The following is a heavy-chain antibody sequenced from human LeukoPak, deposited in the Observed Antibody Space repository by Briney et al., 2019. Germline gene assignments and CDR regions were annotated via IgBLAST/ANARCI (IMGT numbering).Heavy chain of an antibody. CDR1: GYTFSGYD. Sequence: GSLKLSCAASGYTFSGYDMHWVRQAPGKGLEWMGCINPSGGSTYYADTVQGRVTMTRDTSISTAYMQLSRLRADDTAVYYCARGSAASSIVWFYRWGEGTLVTVPS. D-gene: IGHD6-13*01. CDR3: ARGSAASSIVWFYR. J-gene: IGHJ5*02. V-gene: IGHV1-2*02. CDR2: INPSGGST.